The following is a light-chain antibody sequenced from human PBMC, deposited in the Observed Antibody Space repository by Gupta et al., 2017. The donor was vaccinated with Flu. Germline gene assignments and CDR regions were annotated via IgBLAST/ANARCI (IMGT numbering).Light chain of an antibody. J-gene: IGLJ1*01. CDR2: EDS. CDR1: ALPEKY. Sequence: YEMTPPPSVSVSPGHTAGQTCSGAALPEKYAYWYQQKSGQAPKLVIYEDSKRPSGIADRFSGSSSGTTATLTISGAQVEDEADYYCNSETSSSNQNVFGTGTKVTVL. V-gene: IGLV3-10*01. CDR3: NSETSSSNQNV.